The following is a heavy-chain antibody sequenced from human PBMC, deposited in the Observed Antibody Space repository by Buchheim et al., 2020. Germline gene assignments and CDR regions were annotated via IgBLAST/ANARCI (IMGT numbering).Heavy chain of an antibody. Sequence: EVQLLESGGGLVQSGGSLKLSCAVSGFRFDSYAMTWVRQAPGKGLEWVSSISGSGTNTYYAASVEGRFTISRDSSPNTLYLEMNSLRVEDTAVYYCATRGAVGNYFDYWGQGTL. J-gene: IGHJ4*02. D-gene: IGHD1-26*01. V-gene: IGHV3-23*01. CDR2: ISGSGTNT. CDR1: GFRFDSYA. CDR3: ATRGAVGNYFDY.